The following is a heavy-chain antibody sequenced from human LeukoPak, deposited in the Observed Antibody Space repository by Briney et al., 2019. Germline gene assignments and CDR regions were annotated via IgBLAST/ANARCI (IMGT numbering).Heavy chain of an antibody. J-gene: IGHJ4*02. CDR1: GFTFSSYA. Sequence: GGSLRNPCAASGFTFSSYAMSWVRQAPGKGLEWVSAISGSGGSTYYADSVKGRFTISRDNSKNTLYLQMNSLRAEDTAVYYCAKDQWPSAYFCYWGQGTLVTVSS. D-gene: IGHD6-19*01. CDR2: ISGSGGST. CDR3: AKDQWPSAYFCY. V-gene: IGHV3-23*01.